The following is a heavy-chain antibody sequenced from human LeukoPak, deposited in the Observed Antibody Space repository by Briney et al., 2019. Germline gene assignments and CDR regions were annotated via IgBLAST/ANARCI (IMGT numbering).Heavy chain of an antibody. Sequence: ASVKVSCKASGYTFTGYYMHWVRQAPGQGLEWMGWINPDSGGTVYAQKFQGRVTISVDTSKNQFSLKLSSVTAADTAVYYCARGKRYSSGWYEVDVWGKGTTVTVSS. CDR3: ARGKRYSSGWYEVDV. CDR1: GYTFTGYY. CDR2: INPDSGGT. J-gene: IGHJ6*04. D-gene: IGHD6-19*01. V-gene: IGHV1-2*02.